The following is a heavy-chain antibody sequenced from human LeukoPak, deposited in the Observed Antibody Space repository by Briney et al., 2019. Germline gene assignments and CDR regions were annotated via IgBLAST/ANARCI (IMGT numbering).Heavy chain of an antibody. CDR2: ISYDGSNK. J-gene: IGHJ4*02. CDR3: ARDEDILTGDQLDY. CDR1: GFTFSSYA. D-gene: IGHD3-9*01. V-gene: IGHV3-30-3*01. Sequence: PGGSLRLSCAASGFTFSSYAMHWVRQAPGKGLEWVAVISYDGSNKYYADSVKGRFTISRDNSKNTLYLQMNSLRAEDTAVYYCARDEDILTGDQLDYWGQGTLVTVSS.